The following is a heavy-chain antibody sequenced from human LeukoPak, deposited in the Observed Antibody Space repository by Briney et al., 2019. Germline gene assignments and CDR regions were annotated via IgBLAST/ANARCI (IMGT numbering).Heavy chain of an antibody. D-gene: IGHD6-19*01. CDR3: ARKKIDSGWGDWYFDL. J-gene: IGHJ2*01. CDR2: IKQDGSEK. Sequence: GGSLRLSCAASGFTFSSYWMSWVRQAPGKGLEWVANIKQDGSEKYYVDSVKGRFTISRDNAKNSLYLQMNSLRAEDTAVYYCARKKIDSGWGDWYFDLWGRGTLVTVSS. V-gene: IGHV3-7*01. CDR1: GFTFSSYW.